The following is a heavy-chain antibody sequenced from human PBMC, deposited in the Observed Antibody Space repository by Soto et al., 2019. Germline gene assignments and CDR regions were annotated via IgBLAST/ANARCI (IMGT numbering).Heavy chain of an antibody. V-gene: IGHV4-30-4*01. CDR3: ARDNCGTSKCSYYYGLDV. CDR1: GDSISSGDSF. Sequence: SETLSLTCSVSGDSISSGDSFWSWIRQPPGKGLEWIGYIYHTGSIFYNPSLESRVTMSVDTSKNQFSLQLSSVTSADTAVYYCARDNCGTSKCSYYYGLDVWGQGTTVTVSS. J-gene: IGHJ6*02. D-gene: IGHD2-21*01. CDR2: IYHTGSI.